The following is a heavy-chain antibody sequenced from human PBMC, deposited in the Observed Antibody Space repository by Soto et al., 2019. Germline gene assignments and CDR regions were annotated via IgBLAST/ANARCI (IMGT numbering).Heavy chain of an antibody. Sequence: QLQLRESGPGLVEPSETLSLTCSVSGDSVSSISHYWAWIRLSPGKGLEWIGSIYYTGHTYYNPSLRSRVTLSLDTSKNQFSLKLRSVTAADTAVYYCAKDTIRLGFCSGGTCYSDSWGQGTLVTVSS. CDR3: AKDTIRLGFCSGGTCYSDS. CDR2: IYYTGHT. J-gene: IGHJ4*03. V-gene: IGHV4-39*02. D-gene: IGHD2-15*01. CDR1: GDSVSSISHY.